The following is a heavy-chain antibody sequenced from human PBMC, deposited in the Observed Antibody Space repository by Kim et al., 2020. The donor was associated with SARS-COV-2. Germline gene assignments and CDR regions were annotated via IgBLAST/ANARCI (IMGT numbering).Heavy chain of an antibody. CDR2: IYHSGST. CDR3: ARRRLGAAFDY. J-gene: IGHJ4*02. V-gene: IGHV4-38-2*02. CDR1: GYSISSGYY. D-gene: IGHD1-26*01. Sequence: SETLSLTCTVSGYSISSGYYWGWIRQPPGKGLEWIGSIYHSGSTYYNPSLKSRVTISVDTSKNQFSLKLSSVTAADTAVYYCARRRLGAAFDYWGQGTLVTVSS.